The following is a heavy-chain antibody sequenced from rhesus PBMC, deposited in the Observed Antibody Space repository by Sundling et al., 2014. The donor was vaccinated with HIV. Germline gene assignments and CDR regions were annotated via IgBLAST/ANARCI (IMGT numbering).Heavy chain of an antibody. CDR3: AKDIGSVLAAGLYGLDS. CDR1: GFTFSDYY. J-gene: IGHJ6*01. Sequence: EVQLVDSGGGLAKPGGSLRLSCAASGFTFSDYYMDWVRQAPGKGLEWVSRISDGGGRTWYADSVKGRFTISRQNAKNTLYLQMNSLRTEDTAVYHCAKDIGSVLAAGLYGLDSWGQGVVVTVSS. D-gene: IGHD6-13*01. V-gene: IGHV3-178*02. CDR2: ISDGGGRT.